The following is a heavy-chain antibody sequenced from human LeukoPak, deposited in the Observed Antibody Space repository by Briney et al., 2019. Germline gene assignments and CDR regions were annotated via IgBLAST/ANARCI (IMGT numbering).Heavy chain of an antibody. J-gene: IGHJ4*02. D-gene: IGHD2-15*01. V-gene: IGHV3-49*03. CDR2: IRSKAYGGTT. CDR1: GFTFGDYA. Sequence: SGRSLRLSCTASGFTFGDYAMSWFRQAPGKGLEWVGFIRSKAYGGTTEYAASVKGRFTISRDDSKSIAYLQMNSLKTEDTAVYYCTRGCSGGSSYRQDFDYWGQGTLVTVSS. CDR3: TRGCSGGSSYRQDFDY.